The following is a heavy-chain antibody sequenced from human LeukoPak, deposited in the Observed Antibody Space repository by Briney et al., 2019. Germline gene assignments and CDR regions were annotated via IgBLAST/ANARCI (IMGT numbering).Heavy chain of an antibody. CDR1: GYSISTGYY. CDR2: FYHGGST. D-gene: IGHD3-10*01. Sequence: SETLSLTCTVSGYSISTGYYWDWIRQPPGKGLEWIGTFYHGGSTYYNPSLKSRVTISVDTSKNQFSLNLTSVTAADTAVYYCARHPQPAWFGEHSPGWFDPWGQGTLVTVSS. CDR3: ARHPQPAWFGEHSPGWFDP. J-gene: IGHJ5*02. V-gene: IGHV4-38-2*02.